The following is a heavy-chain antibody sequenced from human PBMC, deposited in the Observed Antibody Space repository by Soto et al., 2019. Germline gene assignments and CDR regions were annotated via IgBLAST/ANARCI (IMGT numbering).Heavy chain of an antibody. J-gene: IGHJ4*02. D-gene: IGHD4-4*01. CDR3: AIYQMSSNNYLGP. CDR1: ESIFNSYH. CDR2: IVPSESYT. Sequence: PVESLKISCKFSESIFNSYHITFVVQMPGIGLEWMGTIVPSESYTIYSPSFQGHVTISADKSINTAYLQWSSLKASDTAMYFCAIYQMSSNNYLGPWGQGPLV. V-gene: IGHV5-10-1*01.